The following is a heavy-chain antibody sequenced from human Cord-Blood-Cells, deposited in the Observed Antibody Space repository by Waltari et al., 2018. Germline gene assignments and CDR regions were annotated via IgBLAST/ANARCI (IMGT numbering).Heavy chain of an antibody. CDR1: GFTFSSYS. J-gene: IGHJ5*02. Sequence: EVQLVESGGGLVQPGGSLRLSCAASGFTFSSYSMNWVRQAPGKGLEWVSYISSRSSTIYYTDSVKGRFTISRDNAKNSLYLQMNSLRDEDTAVYYCARGTLYSSSWYNWFDPWGQGTLVTVSS. CDR3: ARGTLYSSSWYNWFDP. CDR2: ISSRSSTI. D-gene: IGHD6-13*01. V-gene: IGHV3-48*02.